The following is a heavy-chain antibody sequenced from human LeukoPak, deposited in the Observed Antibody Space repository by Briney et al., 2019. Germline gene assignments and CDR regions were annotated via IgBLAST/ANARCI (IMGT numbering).Heavy chain of an antibody. CDR3: ARDKDLGAVAGTFDY. CDR2: ISAYNGHT. J-gene: IGHJ4*02. V-gene: IGHV1-18*01. CDR1: GYIFSTYG. Sequence: ASVKVSCKASGYIFSTYGISWVRQAPGQGLEWMGWISAYNGHTNYAQKFQGRVTMTTDTSTSTAYMELTSLTSDDTAVYYCARDKDLGAVAGTFDYWGQGTLVTVSS. D-gene: IGHD6-19*01.